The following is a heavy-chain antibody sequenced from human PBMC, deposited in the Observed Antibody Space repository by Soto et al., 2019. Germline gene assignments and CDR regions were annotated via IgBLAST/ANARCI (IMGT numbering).Heavy chain of an antibody. CDR1: GFTFSRYA. D-gene: IGHD1-1*01. CDR2: ISGSGGNI. J-gene: IGHJ4*02. Sequence: EVQLLESGGGLVQPGGSLRLSCAASGFTFSRYAMCWVRQGPGKGLEWVSVISGSGGNIHYADSVKGRFTISRDNSKNPLYLQMNSLRVEDTAVYNCATQDFRGTTGTTWGQGTLVTVSS. CDR3: ATQDFRGTTGTT. V-gene: IGHV3-23*01.